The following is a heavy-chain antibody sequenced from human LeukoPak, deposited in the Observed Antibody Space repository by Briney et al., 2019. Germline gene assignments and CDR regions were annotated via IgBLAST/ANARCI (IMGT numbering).Heavy chain of an antibody. Sequence: ASVKVSCKASGYTFTSHAMHWVRQAPGQRLEWMGWSNAGNGNTKYSQEFQGRVTITRDTSASAAYMELSSLRSEDMAVYYCAREYWNDGSFDYWGQGTLVTVSS. CDR2: SNAGNGNT. D-gene: IGHD1-1*01. CDR1: GYTFTSHA. V-gene: IGHV1-3*02. CDR3: AREYWNDGSFDY. J-gene: IGHJ4*02.